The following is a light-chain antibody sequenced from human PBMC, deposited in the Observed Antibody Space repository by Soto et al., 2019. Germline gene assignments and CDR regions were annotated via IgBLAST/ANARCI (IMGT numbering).Light chain of an antibody. Sequence: DIHMTQTPSSLSASVGDRVTITCRASQSISSYLNWYQQKPGKAPKLLIYAASSLQSGVPSRFRGSGSGTEFTLTISSLQPDDFETYYCQHYNSYSEAFGQGTKVDIK. CDR2: AAS. CDR3: QHYNSYSEA. J-gene: IGKJ1*01. CDR1: QSISSY. V-gene: IGKV1-39*01.